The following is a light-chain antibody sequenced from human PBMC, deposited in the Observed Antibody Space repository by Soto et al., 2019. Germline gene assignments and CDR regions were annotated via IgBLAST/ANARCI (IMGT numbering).Light chain of an antibody. V-gene: IGKV1-5*01. J-gene: IGKJ4*01. CDR2: DAS. CDR1: QSISSW. Sequence: EIQMAQSPSALSASVGDRVTITCRASQSISSWLAWYQQKPGKAPKLLIYDASSLESGVPSRFTGSGSGTEFTLTINGLQPDDFATYYCQQYKGYSPLTFGGGTKVDI. CDR3: QQYKGYSPLT.